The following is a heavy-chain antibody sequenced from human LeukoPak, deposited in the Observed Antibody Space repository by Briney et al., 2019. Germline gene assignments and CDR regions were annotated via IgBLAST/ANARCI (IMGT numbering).Heavy chain of an antibody. CDR2: ISSSSSYI. CDR3: AKDADCGGDCWFDY. V-gene: IGHV3-21*04. Sequence: GGSLRLSCAASGFTFSSYSMNWVRQAPGKGLEWVSSISSSSSYIYYADSVKGRFTISRDNAKNSLYLQMNSLRAEDTAVYYCAKDADCGGDCWFDYWGQGTLVTVSS. CDR1: GFTFSSYS. J-gene: IGHJ4*02. D-gene: IGHD2-21*02.